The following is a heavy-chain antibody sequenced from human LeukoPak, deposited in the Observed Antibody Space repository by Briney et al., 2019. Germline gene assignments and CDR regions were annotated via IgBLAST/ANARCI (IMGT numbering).Heavy chain of an antibody. D-gene: IGHD2-21*01. V-gene: IGHV1-18*04. Sequence: ASVKVSCKASGYTFSTYAISWVRQAPGQGLEWLGWISSYNGNTRYAQNLHGRVTMTADTSTTTAYLQLTGLTSDDTAIYYCARDPIIVVLPTTVLGGFDSWGQGTLVTVSS. CDR3: ARDPIIVVLPTTVLGGFDS. CDR2: ISSYNGNT. CDR1: GYTFSTYA. J-gene: IGHJ5*01.